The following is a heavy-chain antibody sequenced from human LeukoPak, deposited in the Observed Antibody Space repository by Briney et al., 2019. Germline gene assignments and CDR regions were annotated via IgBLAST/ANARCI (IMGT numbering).Heavy chain of an antibody. J-gene: IGHJ4*02. V-gene: IGHV1-69*13. CDR2: IIPIFGTA. CDR1: GGTFSSYA. Sequence: ASVKVSCKASGGTFSSYAISWVRQAPGQGLEWMGGIIPIFGTANYAQKFQGRVAITADESTSTAYMELSSLRSEDTAVYYCARAVTMIVVESYFDYWGQGTLVTVSS. D-gene: IGHD3-22*01. CDR3: ARAVTMIVVESYFDY.